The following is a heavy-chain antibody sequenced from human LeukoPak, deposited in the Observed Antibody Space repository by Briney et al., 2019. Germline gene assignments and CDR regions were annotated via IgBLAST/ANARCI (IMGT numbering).Heavy chain of an antibody. V-gene: IGHV2-5*02. CDR1: GFSLTTHGAG. D-gene: IGHD3-22*01. J-gene: IGHJ4*02. Sequence: SGPTLVKPTPTLTLTCTFSGFSLTTHGAGVGWIRQPSGNALEGLPLIYWDDEKRYSPSLRARLTITKDTSKSQVVLTLTNMDPVDTAPYYCAHLYFYNTGGYSRAFDYWGQGTPVTVSS. CDR3: AHLYFYNTGGYSRAFDY. CDR2: IYWDDEK.